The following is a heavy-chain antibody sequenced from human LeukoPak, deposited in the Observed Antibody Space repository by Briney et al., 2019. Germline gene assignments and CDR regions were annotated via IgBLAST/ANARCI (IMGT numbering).Heavy chain of an antibody. D-gene: IGHD1-26*01. J-gene: IGHJ4*02. CDR3: ATDTRYSGSTFDY. CDR2: FDPEDGET. V-gene: IGHV1-24*01. Sequence: GASVKVSCKVSGHTLTELSMHWVRQAPGKGLEWMGGFDPEDGETIYAQKFQGRVTMTEDTSTDTAYMELSSLRSEDTAVYYCATDTRYSGSTFDYWGQGTLATVSS. CDR1: GHTLTELS.